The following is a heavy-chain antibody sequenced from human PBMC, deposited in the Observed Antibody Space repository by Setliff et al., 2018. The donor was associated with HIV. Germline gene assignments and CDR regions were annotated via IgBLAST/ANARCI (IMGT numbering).Heavy chain of an antibody. V-gene: IGHV1-2*02. CDR3: ERSGYSSSWYLDYYYYYGMDV. J-gene: IGHJ6*02. CDR2: INPNSGGT. CDR1: GYTFTGYY. Sequence: ASVKVSCKASGYTFTGYYMHWVRQAPGQGLEWMGWINPNSGGTNYAQKFQGRVTTTRDTSISTAYMELSRLRSDDTAVYYCERSGYSSSWYLDYYYYYGMDVWGQGTTVTVSS. D-gene: IGHD6-13*01.